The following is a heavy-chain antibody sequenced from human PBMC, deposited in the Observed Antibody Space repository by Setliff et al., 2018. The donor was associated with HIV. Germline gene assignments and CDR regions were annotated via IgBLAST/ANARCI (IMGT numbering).Heavy chain of an antibody. J-gene: IGHJ5*02. V-gene: IGHV4-4*07. CDR1: GGSFGVYR. CDR3: ARDRHSSGLGSYGP. D-gene: IGHD3-10*01. CDR2: IDGSGTT. Sequence: SETLSLTCTISGGSFGVYRWSWIRQSAGRGLEWIGRIDGSGTTDYKPSLKDRVAISVDTSRNQFSLRVTSVTAADTAVYFCARDRHSSGLGSYGPWGPGILVTVSS.